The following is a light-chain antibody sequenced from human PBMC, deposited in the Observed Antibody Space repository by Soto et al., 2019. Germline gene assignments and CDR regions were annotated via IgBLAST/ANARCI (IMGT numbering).Light chain of an antibody. V-gene: IGKV1-39*01. CDR3: QQSYDIPIT. CDR1: QSVSSS. Sequence: DIQMTQSPPSLSASIGDRVTITCRASQSVSSSLNWYQQKAGKAPKLLIFAASSLQSEVPSRFSGSGSGTDFTPTISSLQPEDFATYYCQQSYDIPITFGQGTRLEIK. J-gene: IGKJ5*01. CDR2: AAS.